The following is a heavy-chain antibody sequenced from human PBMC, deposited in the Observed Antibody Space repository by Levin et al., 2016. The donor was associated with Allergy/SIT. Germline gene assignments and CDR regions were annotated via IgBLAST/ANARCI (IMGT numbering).Heavy chain of an antibody. J-gene: IGHJ4*01. V-gene: IGHV3-23*01. CDR1: GFTFNTYA. CDR2: IRGAGDNT. Sequence: GGSLRLSCSASGFTFNTYAMNWVRQAPGEGLEWVSGIRGAGDNTYYADSVKGRFTISRDNSKNTLYLQMNSLRAEDTALYYCTRDIYSSHPYCFDTWGQGALVTVSS. CDR3: TRDIYSSHPYCFDT. D-gene: IGHD3-22*01.